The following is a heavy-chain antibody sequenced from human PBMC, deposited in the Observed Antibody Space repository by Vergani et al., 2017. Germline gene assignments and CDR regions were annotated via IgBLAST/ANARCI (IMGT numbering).Heavy chain of an antibody. D-gene: IGHD2-21*02. V-gene: IGHV1-24*01. Sequence: QVQLVQSGAEVKKPGASVKVSCKVSGYTLTELSMHWVRQAPGKGLEWMGGFDPEDGETIYAQKFQGRVTMTEDTSTDTAYMELSSLRSEDTAVYYCATEKLVVTANHDAFDIWGQGTMVTVSS. CDR2: FDPEDGET. CDR3: ATEKLVVTANHDAFDI. J-gene: IGHJ3*02. CDR1: GYTLTELS.